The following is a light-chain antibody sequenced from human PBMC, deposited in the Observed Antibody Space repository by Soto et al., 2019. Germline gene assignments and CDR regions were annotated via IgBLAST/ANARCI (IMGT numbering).Light chain of an antibody. V-gene: IGKV1-39*01. CDR1: QSISSY. J-gene: IGKJ1*01. Sequence: EIQMTQSPSSLSASVGDRVTITGRASQSISSYLNWYQQKPGKAPKLLIYAASSLQSGVPSRFSGSGSGTDFTLTISSLQPEDFATYSCHQSYSTPVFGQRTKAAIK. CDR2: AAS. CDR3: HQSYSTPV.